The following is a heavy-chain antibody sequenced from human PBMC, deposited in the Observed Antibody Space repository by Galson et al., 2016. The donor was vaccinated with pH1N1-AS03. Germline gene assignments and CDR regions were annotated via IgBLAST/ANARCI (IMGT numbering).Heavy chain of an antibody. CDR2: IYPGDSDT. D-gene: IGHD3-22*01. Sequence: QSGAEVKKPGESLRISCETSGYTFTSYWIAWVRQMPGQGLEWMGIIYPGDSDTRYSPSFQGQVTIYADMSIRNAYLQWRSLNASDNAIYYCARVGFHDNSCYFSRFRHDSLYISGQGTRATVSS. J-gene: IGHJ3*02. CDR3: ARVGFHDNSCYFSRFRHDSLYI. CDR1: GYTFTSYW. V-gene: IGHV5-51*01.